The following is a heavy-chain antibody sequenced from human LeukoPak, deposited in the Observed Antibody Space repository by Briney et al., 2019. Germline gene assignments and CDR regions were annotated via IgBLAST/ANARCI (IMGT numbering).Heavy chain of an antibody. D-gene: IGHD2-15*01. Sequence: PGGSLRLSCAASGFTVSSNYMSWVRQAPGKGLEWVSVIYSGGSTYYADSVKGRFTISRDNSKNTLYLQMNSLRAEDTAVYYCARSPFPCSGGSCYPYYFDYWGQGTLVTVSS. CDR3: ARSPFPCSGGSCYPYYFDY. V-gene: IGHV3-53*01. J-gene: IGHJ4*02. CDR1: GFTVSSNY. CDR2: IYSGGST.